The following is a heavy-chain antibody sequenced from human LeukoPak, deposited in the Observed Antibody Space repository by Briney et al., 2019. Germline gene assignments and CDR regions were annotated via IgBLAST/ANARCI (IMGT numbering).Heavy chain of an antibody. V-gene: IGHV3-21*01. Sequence: GGSLRLSCAASGFTFSSYSMIWVRQAPGKGLEWVSSISSSSSYIYYADSVKGRFTISRDNAKNSLYLQMNSLRAEDTAVYYCARVEYSSGWYADYWGQGTLVTVSS. CDR3: ARVEYSSGWYADY. D-gene: IGHD6-19*01. J-gene: IGHJ4*02. CDR1: GFTFSSYS. CDR2: ISSSSSYI.